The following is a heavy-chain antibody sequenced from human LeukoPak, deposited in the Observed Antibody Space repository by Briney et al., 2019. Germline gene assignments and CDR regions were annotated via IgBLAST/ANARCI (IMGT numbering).Heavy chain of an antibody. CDR3: ARHKVVPLFDY. CDR1: GASISSGHYY. CDR2: IYTSGST. V-gene: IGHV4-61*02. D-gene: IGHD2-2*01. J-gene: IGHJ4*02. Sequence: MASQTLSLTCTVSGASISSGHYYWRWSRQPGGKGLEWIGRIYTSGSTDYTPSLKSRVTISVDTSKNQFSLKLNSVTAADTAVYYCARHKVVPLFDYWGQGTLVTVSS.